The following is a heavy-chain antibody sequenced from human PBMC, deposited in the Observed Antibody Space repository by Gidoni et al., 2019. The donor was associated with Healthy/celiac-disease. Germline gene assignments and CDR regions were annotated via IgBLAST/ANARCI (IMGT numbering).Heavy chain of an antibody. CDR1: GGSISSSSYY. J-gene: IGHJ5*02. Sequence: QLQLQESGPGLVKPSETLSLTCTVSGGSISSSSYYWGWIRQPPGKGLEWIGSIYYSGSTYYNPSLKSRVTISVDTSKNQFSLKLSSVTAADTAVYYCARPSPGHWFDPWGQGTLVTVSS. CDR3: ARPSPGHWFDP. CDR2: IYYSGST. V-gene: IGHV4-39*01.